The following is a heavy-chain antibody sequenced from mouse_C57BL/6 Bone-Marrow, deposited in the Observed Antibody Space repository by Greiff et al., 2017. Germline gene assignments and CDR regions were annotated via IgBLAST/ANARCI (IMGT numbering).Heavy chain of an antibody. CDR1: GFSLTSYA. CDR2: IWTGGGT. D-gene: IGHD2-2*01. V-gene: IGHV2-9-1*01. Sequence: VQLKESGPGLVAPSQSLSITCTVSGFSLTSYAISWVRQPPGKGLEWLGVIWTGGGTNYNSALKSRLSISKDNSKGQVFLKMNSLQTEDTARYYCARKRGDDGRDAMDYWGQGTSVTVSS. CDR3: ARKRGDDGRDAMDY. J-gene: IGHJ4*01.